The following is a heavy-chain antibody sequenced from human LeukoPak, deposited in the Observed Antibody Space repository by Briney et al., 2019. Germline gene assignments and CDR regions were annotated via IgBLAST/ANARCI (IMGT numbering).Heavy chain of an antibody. D-gene: IGHD4-23*01. CDR3: ANSANYGGNSGYFDS. CDR2: TSYGGST. Sequence: SETLSLTCTVSGGSISSSSYFWGWIRQPPRKGLEWIASTSYGGSTYYNPSLKSRVTISVDTSKNQFSLKLTSVTAADTAVYYCANSANYGGNSGYFDSWAQGTLVTVSS. V-gene: IGHV4-39*01. J-gene: IGHJ4*02. CDR1: GGSISSSSYF.